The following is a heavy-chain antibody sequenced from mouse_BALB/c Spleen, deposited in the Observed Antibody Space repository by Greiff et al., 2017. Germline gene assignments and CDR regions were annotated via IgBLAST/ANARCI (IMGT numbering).Heavy chain of an antibody. D-gene: IGHD1-1*01. Sequence: QVQLKESGPELVKPGASVKISCKASGYAFSSSWMNWVKQRPGQGLEWIGRIYPGDGDTNYNGKFKGKATLTADKSSSTAYMQLSSLTSVDSAVYFCARDAPYYGSSYTWFAYWGQGTLVTVSA. CDR2: IYPGDGDT. CDR1: GYAFSSSW. V-gene: IGHV1-82*01. CDR3: ARDAPYYGSSYTWFAY. J-gene: IGHJ3*01.